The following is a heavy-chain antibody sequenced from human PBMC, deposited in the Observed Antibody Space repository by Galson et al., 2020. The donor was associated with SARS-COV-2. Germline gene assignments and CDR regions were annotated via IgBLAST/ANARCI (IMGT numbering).Heavy chain of an antibody. CDR3: ARGRQVYFDGLLPYYYYGMDV. Sequence: ASVKVSCKASGYTFTSYDINWVRQATGQGLEWMGWMNPNSGNTGYAQKFQGRVTMTRNTSISTAYMELSSLRSEDTAVYYCARGRQVYFDGLLPYYYYGMDVWGQGTTVTVSS. D-gene: IGHD3-9*01. CDR2: MNPNSGNT. CDR1: GYTFTSYD. J-gene: IGHJ6*02. V-gene: IGHV1-8*01.